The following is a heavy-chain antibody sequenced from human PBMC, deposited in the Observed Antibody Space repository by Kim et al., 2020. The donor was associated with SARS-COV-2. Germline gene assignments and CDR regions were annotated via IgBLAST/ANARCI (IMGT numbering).Heavy chain of an antibody. D-gene: IGHD5-18*01. CDR1: GGSISSSPYY. J-gene: IGHJ1*01. CDR2: IFYSGST. Sequence: SETLSLTCRVSGGSISSSPYYWGWIRQTPGKGLEWIGSIFYSGSTYYKPSLKSRITISVDTSKNQFSLKVRSVTAADTAVYYCARTNTAMVSEYFQHWGQGTLVTVSS. CDR3: ARTNTAMVSEYFQH. V-gene: IGHV4-39*01.